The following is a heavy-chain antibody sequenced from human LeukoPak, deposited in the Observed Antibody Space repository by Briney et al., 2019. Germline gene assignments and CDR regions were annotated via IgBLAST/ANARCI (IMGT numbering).Heavy chain of an antibody. CDR3: ARDGVVAATDDAFDI. CDR1: GGSISSYY. V-gene: IGHV4-59*01. J-gene: IGHJ3*02. D-gene: IGHD2-15*01. Sequence: SESLSLTCTVSGGSISSYYWSWIRQPPGKGLEWIGVIYYSGSTNYNPSLMNRVTISVDTSKNQFSLKLSSVTAAETAVYYCARDGVVAATDDAFDIWGQGTMVTVSS. CDR2: IYYSGST.